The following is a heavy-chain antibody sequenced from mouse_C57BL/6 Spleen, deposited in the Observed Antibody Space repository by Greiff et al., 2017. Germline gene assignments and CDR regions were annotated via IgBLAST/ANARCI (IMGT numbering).Heavy chain of an antibody. J-gene: IGHJ3*01. Sequence: LVESGGGLVKPGGSLKLSCAASGFTFSDYGMHWVRQAPEKGLEWVAYISSGSSTIYYADTVKGRFTISRDNAKNTLFLQMTSLRSEDTAMYYCANDGYYLAYWGQGTLVTVSA. V-gene: IGHV5-17*01. CDR1: GFTFSDYG. D-gene: IGHD2-3*01. CDR3: ANDGYYLAY. CDR2: ISSGSSTI.